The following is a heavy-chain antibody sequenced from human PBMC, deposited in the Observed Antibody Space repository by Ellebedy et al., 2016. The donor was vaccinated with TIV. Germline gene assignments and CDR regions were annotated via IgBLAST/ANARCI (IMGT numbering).Heavy chain of an antibody. J-gene: IGHJ6*02. CDR1: GGSISSSSYY. CDR3: ARVSMVRGEGYYGMDV. V-gene: IGHV4-31*03. D-gene: IGHD3-10*01. CDR2: IYYSGST. Sequence: SETLSLXXTVSGGSISSSSYYWSWIRQHPGKGLEWIGYIYYSGSTYYNPSLKSRVTISVDTSKNQFSLKLSSVTAADTAVYYCARVSMVRGEGYYGMDVWGQGTTVTVSS.